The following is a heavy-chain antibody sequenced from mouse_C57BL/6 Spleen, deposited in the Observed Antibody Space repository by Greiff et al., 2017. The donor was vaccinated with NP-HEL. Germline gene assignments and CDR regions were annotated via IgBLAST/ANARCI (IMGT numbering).Heavy chain of an antibody. D-gene: IGHD1-1*01. Sequence: QVQLKQSGAELVRPGASVTLSCKASGYTFTDYEMHWVKQTPVHGLAWIGAIDPETGGTAYNQKFKGKAILTADKSSSTAYMELRSLTSEDSAVYYCTRQGTTVGYWGQGTTRTVSS. CDR2: IDPETGGT. V-gene: IGHV1-15*01. CDR3: TRQGTTVGY. J-gene: IGHJ2*01. CDR1: GYTFTDYE.